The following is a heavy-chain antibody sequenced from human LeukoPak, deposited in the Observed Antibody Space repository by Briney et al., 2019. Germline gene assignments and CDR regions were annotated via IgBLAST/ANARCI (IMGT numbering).Heavy chain of an antibody. D-gene: IGHD1-26*01. V-gene: IGHV3-48*02. CDR2: MTTSGNTI. CDR1: GITFSGYS. J-gene: IGHJ4*02. Sequence: PGGSLRLSCAVSGITFSGYSMIWVRQAPGKGLEWLSFMTTSGNTIFYAESVKDRFTISRDNAKKSLYLQMNSLRDEDTAVYYCARVGGATAVTMYFEYWGQGTLVTVSS. CDR3: ARVGGATAVTMYFEY.